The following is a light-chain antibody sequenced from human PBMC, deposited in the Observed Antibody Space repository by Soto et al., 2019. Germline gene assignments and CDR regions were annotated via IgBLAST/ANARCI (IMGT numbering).Light chain of an antibody. J-gene: IGKJ3*01. CDR1: QSISSW. Sequence: DIQMTQSPSTLSASVGDRVTVTCRASQSISSWLAWYQQKPGKAPKLLIYDASSLESGVPSRFSGSGSGIEFSVTVSSLQPGDFEAYYCQQYHSYSPFTFGPGTKVDI. CDR2: DAS. V-gene: IGKV1-5*01. CDR3: QQYHSYSPFT.